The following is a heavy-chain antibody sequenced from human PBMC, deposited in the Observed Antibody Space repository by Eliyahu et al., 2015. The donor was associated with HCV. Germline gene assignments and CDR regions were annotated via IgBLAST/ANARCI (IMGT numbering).Heavy chain of an antibody. CDR3: TRGAYANYDFWSPPGAFYGMDV. J-gene: IGHJ6*02. Sequence: QLVESGGGVVRPGGSLRLSCAASGFTFDIYAMTWVRRAPGKGLEWVSGIYWDGSKTGYAESVKGRFTISRDNAKNSLYLQMDDLRPEDTALYYCTRGAYANYDFWSPPGAFYGMDVWGQGTTVAVSS. D-gene: IGHD3-3*01. V-gene: IGHV3-20*04. CDR2: IYWDGSKT. CDR1: GFTFDIYA.